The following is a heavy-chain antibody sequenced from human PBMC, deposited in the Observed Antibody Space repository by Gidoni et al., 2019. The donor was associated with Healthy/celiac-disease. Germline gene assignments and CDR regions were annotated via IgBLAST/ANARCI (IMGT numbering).Heavy chain of an antibody. J-gene: IGHJ6*02. Sequence: QVQLQQWGAGLLKPSETLSLTCAVYGGSFSGYYWSWIRQPPGKGLEWIGEINHSVSTNYNPSLKSRVTISVDTSKNQFSLKLSSVTAADTAVYYCARVRFWSLWTYYGMDVWGQGTTVTVSS. CDR1: GGSFSGYY. CDR2: INHSVST. D-gene: IGHD3-3*01. CDR3: ARVRFWSLWTYYGMDV. V-gene: IGHV4-34*01.